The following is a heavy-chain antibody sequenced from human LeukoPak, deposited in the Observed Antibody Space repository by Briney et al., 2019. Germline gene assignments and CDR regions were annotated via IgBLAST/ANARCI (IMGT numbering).Heavy chain of an antibody. Sequence: GGPLRLSCAASGFTFSSHGMNWVRQAPGKGLEWVSGISPSGGITYYTDSVKGRFTISRDNSKNTLYLQMTSLRAEDTAVYYCARSGLSRFDYWGQGTLVTVSS. J-gene: IGHJ4*02. CDR3: ARSGLSRFDY. CDR2: ISPSGGIT. D-gene: IGHD4/OR15-4a*01. V-gene: IGHV3-23*01. CDR1: GFTFSSHG.